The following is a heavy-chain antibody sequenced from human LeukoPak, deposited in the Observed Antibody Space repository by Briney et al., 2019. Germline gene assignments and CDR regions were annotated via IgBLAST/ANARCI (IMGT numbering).Heavy chain of an antibody. CDR3: VRGRGYSGYSYYFDY. Sequence: ASVKVSCKASGYTFTSYGISWVRHAPGQGREWMGWISAYNGNTNYAQKLQGRVTMTTDTSTSTAYMELRSLRSDDTAVYYCVRGRGYSGYSYYFDYWGQGTLVTVSS. D-gene: IGHD5-12*01. CDR1: GYTFTSYG. CDR2: ISAYNGNT. J-gene: IGHJ4*02. V-gene: IGHV1-18*04.